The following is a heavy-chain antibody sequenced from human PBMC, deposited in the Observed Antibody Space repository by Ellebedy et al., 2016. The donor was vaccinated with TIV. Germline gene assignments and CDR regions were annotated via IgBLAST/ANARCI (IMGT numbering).Heavy chain of an antibody. CDR3: ARAPTVTSVFDC. J-gene: IGHJ4*02. CDR1: GFTISNNY. CDR2: LHSGGTT. D-gene: IGHD4-17*01. Sequence: GGSLRLSXAAFGFTISNNYMSWVRQAPGKGLEWVAILHSGGTTFYADSVKGRFTISRDSSKNTLYLQMNSLRVEDAAVYYCARAPTVTSVFDCWGQGTLVTVSS. V-gene: IGHV3-53*01.